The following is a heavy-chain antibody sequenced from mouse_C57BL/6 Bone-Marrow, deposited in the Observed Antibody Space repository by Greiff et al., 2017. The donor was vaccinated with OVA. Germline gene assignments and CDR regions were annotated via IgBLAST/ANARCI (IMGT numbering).Heavy chain of an antibody. V-gene: IGHV1-54*01. D-gene: IGHD2-1*01. Sequence: QVQLQQSGAELVRPGPSVKVSCKASGYAFTNYLIEWVKQRPGQGLEWIGVINPGSGGTNYNEKFKGKATLTADKSSSTAYMQLSSLTSEDSAVYFCASLYYGKTGYWGQGTTLTVSS. CDR2: INPGSGGT. J-gene: IGHJ2*01. CDR1: GYAFTNYL. CDR3: ASLYYGKTGY.